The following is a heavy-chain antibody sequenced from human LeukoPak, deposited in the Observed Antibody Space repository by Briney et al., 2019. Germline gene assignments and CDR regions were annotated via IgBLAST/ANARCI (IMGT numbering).Heavy chain of an antibody. CDR2: IYYSGST. Sequence: SETLSLTCTVSGGSISSSRYYWGWIRQPPGKGLEWIGSIYYSGSTYYNPSLKSRVTISVDTSKNQFSLKLSSVTAADTAVYYCARDREGRLSWGQGTLVTVSS. CDR1: GGSISSSRYY. D-gene: IGHD1-1*01. J-gene: IGHJ5*02. V-gene: IGHV4-39*07. CDR3: ARDREGRLS.